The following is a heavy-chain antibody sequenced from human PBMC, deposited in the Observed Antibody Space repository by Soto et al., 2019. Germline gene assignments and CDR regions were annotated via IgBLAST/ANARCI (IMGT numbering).Heavy chain of an antibody. D-gene: IGHD2-2*01. Sequence: QVQLQESGPGLVKPSQTLYLSCAVSGGSISSGGYYWSWIRQHPGKGLEWIGYIYYSGSTYYNPSLKSRVTISVDTSKNQFSLKLSSVTAADTAVHYCASSSTSLGMDVWGQGTTVIVSS. CDR3: ASSSTSLGMDV. J-gene: IGHJ6*02. CDR1: GGSISSGGYY. CDR2: IYYSGST. V-gene: IGHV4-31*11.